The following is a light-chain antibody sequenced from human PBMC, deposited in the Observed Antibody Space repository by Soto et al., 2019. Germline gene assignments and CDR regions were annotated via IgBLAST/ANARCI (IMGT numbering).Light chain of an antibody. CDR3: QQSHSPPYT. J-gene: IGKJ2*01. CDR1: QSISSY. Sequence: DIQMTQSPSSLSASVGDRVTITCRASQSISSYLNWYQQKPGKAPKLLIYAASSLQSGVPSRFSGSGSGTDFTLTISSLQPEDFASYHCQQSHSPPYTFGQGTKLEIK. CDR2: AAS. V-gene: IGKV1-39*01.